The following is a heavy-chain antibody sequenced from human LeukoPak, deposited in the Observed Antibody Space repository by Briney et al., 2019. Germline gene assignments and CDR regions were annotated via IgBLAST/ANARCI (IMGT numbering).Heavy chain of an antibody. D-gene: IGHD5-24*01. Sequence: ASVKVSCKASGYTFTSYDINWVRQATGQGLEWMGWMNPNSGNIGYAQKFQGRVTMTRNTSIRTAYMELSSLRSEDTAVYYCARGVPRLRGLQPNWFDPWGQGTLVTVSS. J-gene: IGHJ5*02. CDR2: MNPNSGNI. CDR3: ARGVPRLRGLQPNWFDP. V-gene: IGHV1-8*01. CDR1: GYTFTSYD.